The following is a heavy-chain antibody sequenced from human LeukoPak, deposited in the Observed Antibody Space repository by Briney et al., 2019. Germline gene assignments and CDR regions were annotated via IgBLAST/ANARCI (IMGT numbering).Heavy chain of an antibody. CDR1: GFTFSSYG. CDR2: IRYDGSNK. D-gene: IGHD6-19*01. V-gene: IGHV3-30*02. Sequence: GGSLRLSCAASGFTFSSYGMHWVRQAPGKGLEWVAFIRYDGSNKYYADSAKGRFTISRDNSKNTLYLQMNSLRAEDTAVYYCAKAITIYSSGWLDAFDIWDQGTMVTVSS. CDR3: AKAITIYSSGWLDAFDI. J-gene: IGHJ3*02.